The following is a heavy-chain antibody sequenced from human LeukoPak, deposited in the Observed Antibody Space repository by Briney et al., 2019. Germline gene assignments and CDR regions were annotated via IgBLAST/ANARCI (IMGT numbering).Heavy chain of an antibody. J-gene: IGHJ3*02. CDR1: GYSFTSYW. CDR2: IYPGDSDT. CDR3: ARPNYYDSSGYYYARGGFDI. V-gene: IGHV5-51*01. D-gene: IGHD3-22*01. Sequence: GESLKISCKGSGYSFTSYWIGWVRQVPGKGLEWMGIIYPGDSDTRYSPSFQGQVTISADKSIGTAYLQWSSLKASDTAMYYCARPNYYDSSGYYYARGGFDIWGQGTMVTVSS.